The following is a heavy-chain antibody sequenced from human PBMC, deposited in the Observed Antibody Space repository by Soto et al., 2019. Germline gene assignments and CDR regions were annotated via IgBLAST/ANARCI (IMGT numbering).Heavy chain of an antibody. CDR3: ARDYYGSGSYHPPDY. CDR1: GFTFSSYG. CDR2: IWYDGSNK. Sequence: GGSLRLSCAASGFTFSSYGMHWVRQAPGKGLEWVAVIWYDGSNKYYADSVKGRFTISRDNSKNTLYLQMNSLRAEDTAVYYCARDYYGSGSYHPPDYWGQGTLVTVSS. V-gene: IGHV3-33*01. J-gene: IGHJ4*02. D-gene: IGHD3-10*01.